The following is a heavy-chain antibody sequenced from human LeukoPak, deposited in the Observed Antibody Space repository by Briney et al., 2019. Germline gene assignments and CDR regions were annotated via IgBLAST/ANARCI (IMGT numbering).Heavy chain of an antibody. D-gene: IGHD3-9*01. CDR3: ARGGLDILTGYSQYYFDY. CDR1: GFTFSESW. Sequence: GGSLRLSCVVSGFTFSESWMSWVRQAPGKGLGWVASLNLDGSDKYYVDSVKGRFTISRDNAKNSLYLQMDSLRSEDTAVYYCARGGLDILTGYSQYYFDYWGQGTLVTVSS. CDR2: LNLDGSDK. V-gene: IGHV3-7*03. J-gene: IGHJ4*02.